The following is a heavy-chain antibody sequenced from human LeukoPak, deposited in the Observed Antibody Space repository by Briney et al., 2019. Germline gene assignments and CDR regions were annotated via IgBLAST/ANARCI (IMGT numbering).Heavy chain of an antibody. CDR2: ISWNSGSI. J-gene: IGHJ4*02. CDR1: GFTFDDYA. CDR3: ARVLPPASSSDPSDY. V-gene: IGHV3-9*01. D-gene: IGHD6-6*01. Sequence: QPGGSLRLSRAASGFTFDDYAMHWVRHAPGKGLEWVSGISWNSGSIGYADSVKGRFTISRDNAKNSLYLQMNSLRAEDTAVYYCARVLPPASSSDPSDYWGQGTLVTVSS.